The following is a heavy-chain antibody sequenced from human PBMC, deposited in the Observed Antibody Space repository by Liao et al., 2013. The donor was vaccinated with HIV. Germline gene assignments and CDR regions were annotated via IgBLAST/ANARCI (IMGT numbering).Heavy chain of an antibody. D-gene: IGHD2-21*02. Sequence: QVQLQESGPGLVKPSQTLSLTCTVSGGSISSGSYYWSWIRQPAGKGLEWIGRIYASGNTDYNPSLKSRLTMSVDTSNNQFSLRLTSVTAADTAVYYCARSLSILFVVTAIPTWFDP. CDR3: ARSLSILFVVTAIPTWFDP. J-gene: IGHJ5*02. V-gene: IGHV4-61*02. CDR2: IYASGNT. CDR1: GGSISSGSYY.